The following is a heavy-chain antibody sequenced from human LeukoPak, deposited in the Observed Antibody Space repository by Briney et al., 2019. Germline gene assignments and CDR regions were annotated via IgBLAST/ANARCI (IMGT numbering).Heavy chain of an antibody. CDR3: AKALGYGDYGADY. V-gene: IGHV3-23*01. Sequence: GRSLRLSCAASGFTFSSYAMSWVRQAPGKGLEWVSAISGSGGSTYYADSVKGRFTISRDNSKNTLYLQMNSLRAEDTAVYYCAKALGYGDYGADYWGQGTLVTVSS. D-gene: IGHD4-17*01. CDR2: ISGSGGST. J-gene: IGHJ4*02. CDR1: GFTFSSYA.